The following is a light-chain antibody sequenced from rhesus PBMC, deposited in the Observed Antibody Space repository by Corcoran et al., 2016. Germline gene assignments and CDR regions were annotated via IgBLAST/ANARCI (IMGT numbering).Light chain of an antibody. J-gene: IGKJ2*01. CDR1: QSVSSY. CDR3: YQHSSGYS. CDR2: GAS. V-gene: IGKV3-10*01. Sequence: QVILTQSPATLSLSPGERATLSCRASQSVSSYLAWYPQKPGQAPRLLIYGASSRATGIPDRFSGSGSGTDFTLTISSLEPEDVGVYHCYQHSSGYSFGQGTKVEIK.